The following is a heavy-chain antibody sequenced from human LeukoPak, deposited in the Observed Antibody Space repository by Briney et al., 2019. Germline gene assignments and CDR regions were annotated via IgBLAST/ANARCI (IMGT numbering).Heavy chain of an antibody. V-gene: IGHV4-34*01. D-gene: IGHD3-10*01. Sequence: PSETQSLTCAVYGGSFSGYYWSWIRQPPGKGLEWIGEINHSGSTNYNPSLKSRVTISVDTSKNQFSLKLSSVTAADTAVYYCARGSPYYYGSGNWFDPWGQGTLVTVSS. CDR1: GGSFSGYY. CDR3: ARGSPYYYGSGNWFDP. J-gene: IGHJ5*02. CDR2: INHSGST.